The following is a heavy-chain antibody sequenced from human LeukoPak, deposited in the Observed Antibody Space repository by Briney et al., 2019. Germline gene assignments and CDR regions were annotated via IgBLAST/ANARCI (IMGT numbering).Heavy chain of an antibody. J-gene: IGHJ5*02. D-gene: IGHD3-3*01. Sequence: PGGSLRLSCAASGFTFSSYAMSWVRQAPGKGLEWVSAISGSGGSTYYADSVKGRFTISRDNSKNTLYLQMNSLRAEDTAVYYCAKYDFWSGYEYNWFDPWGQGTLVTVSS. V-gene: IGHV3-23*01. CDR2: ISGSGGST. CDR3: AKYDFWSGYEYNWFDP. CDR1: GFTFSSYA.